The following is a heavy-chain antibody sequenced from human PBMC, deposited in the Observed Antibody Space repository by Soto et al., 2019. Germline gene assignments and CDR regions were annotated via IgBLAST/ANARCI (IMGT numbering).Heavy chain of an antibody. J-gene: IGHJ5*02. D-gene: IGHD2-2*01. Sequence: QVQLVQSGAEVKKPGSSVKVSCEASGGTFSSYSFSWVRQAPGQGLEWMGRVIPILGMANYAQKFQGRGTITADKSTSTVYMELMSLRSEDTAVYYCARGGAVVVPGAVDRNNCFDPWGQGTLVTVSS. CDR2: VIPILGMA. CDR1: GGTFSSYS. V-gene: IGHV1-69*02. CDR3: ARGGAVVVPGAVDRNNCFDP.